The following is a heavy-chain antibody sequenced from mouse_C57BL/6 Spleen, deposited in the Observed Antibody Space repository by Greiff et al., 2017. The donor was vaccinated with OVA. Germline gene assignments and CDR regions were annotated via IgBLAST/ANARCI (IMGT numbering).Heavy chain of an antibody. CDR3: ARKDIYYGNYGYAMDY. J-gene: IGHJ4*01. V-gene: IGHV5-17*01. CDR1: GFTFSDYG. CDR2: ISSGSSTI. D-gene: IGHD2-1*01. Sequence: EVKVVESGGGLVKPGGSLKLSCAASGFTFSDYGMHWVRQAPEKGLEWVAYISSGSSTIYYADTVKGRFTISRDNAKNNLFLQMTSLRSEDTAMYYCARKDIYYGNYGYAMDYWGQGTSVTVSS.